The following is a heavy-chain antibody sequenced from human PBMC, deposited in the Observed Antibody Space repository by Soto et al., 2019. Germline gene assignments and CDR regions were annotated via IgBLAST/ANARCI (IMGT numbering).Heavy chain of an antibody. J-gene: IGHJ5*02. CDR3: ARQARRRTSNWFDP. CDR1: GYTFTSYD. V-gene: IGHV1-8*01. CDR2: MNPNSGNT. Sequence: ASVKVSCKASGYTFTSYDINWVRQATGQGLEWMGWMNPNSGNTGYAQKFQDRVTMTRNTSISIAYMELSSLRSEDTAVYYCARQARRRTSNWFDPWGQGALVTVSS.